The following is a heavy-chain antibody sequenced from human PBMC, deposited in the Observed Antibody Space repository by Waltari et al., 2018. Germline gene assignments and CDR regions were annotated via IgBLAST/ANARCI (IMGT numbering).Heavy chain of an antibody. Sequence: EVQLVESGGGLVQPGGSLRLSCAASGFTFSSYEMNWVRQGPGKGLGWVSYISRSGSTIYYADSVKGRFTISRDNAKNSLYLQVNSLRAEDTAVYYCARERSYVFWSGLTYYFDYWGQGTLVTVSS. CDR1: GFTFSSYE. D-gene: IGHD3-3*01. CDR2: ISRSGSTI. CDR3: ARERSYVFWSGLTYYFDY. V-gene: IGHV3-48*03. J-gene: IGHJ4*02.